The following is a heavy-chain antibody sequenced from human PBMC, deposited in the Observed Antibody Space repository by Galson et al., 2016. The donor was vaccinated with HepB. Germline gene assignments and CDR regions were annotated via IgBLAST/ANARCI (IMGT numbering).Heavy chain of an antibody. CDR1: GFTFSSYA. Sequence: SLRLSCAASGFTFSSYAIHWVRQAPGKGLEWVAVISYDGNNRYYADSVRGRFTIPRDNSENTVYMQMNSLRPEDTAVYYCARVYDDFWSGYTCAFDIRGQGTMVTVSS. CDR2: ISYDGNNR. J-gene: IGHJ3*02. D-gene: IGHD3-3*01. V-gene: IGHV3-30*04. CDR3: ARVYDDFWSGYTCAFDI.